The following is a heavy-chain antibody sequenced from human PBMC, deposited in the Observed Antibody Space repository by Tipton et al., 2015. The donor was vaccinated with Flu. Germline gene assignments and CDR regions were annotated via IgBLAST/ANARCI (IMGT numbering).Heavy chain of an antibody. Sequence: SLRLSCVVSGFTVSSNYMTWVRQAPGKGLEWVSVIYSGGSTYYADSVEGRFAISRDNSKNILYLQMNSLRADDAAVYFCARDEGGTYPDWGQGTPVTVSS. CDR2: IYSGGST. J-gene: IGHJ4*02. CDR1: GFTVSSNY. CDR3: ARDEGGTYPD. D-gene: IGHD1-14*01. V-gene: IGHV3-53*01.